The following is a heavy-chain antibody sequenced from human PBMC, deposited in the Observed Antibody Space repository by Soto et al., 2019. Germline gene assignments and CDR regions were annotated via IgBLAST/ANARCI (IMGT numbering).Heavy chain of an antibody. CDR3: ARDRVAGIWGDAFDI. V-gene: IGHV1-18*04. D-gene: IGHD3-16*01. CDR2: INPYNANV. CDR1: GYTFTNYG. Sequence: QVQLVQSGAEVKKPGASVKVSCKTSGYTFTNYGINWVRQAPGQGLEWMGWINPYNANVNYAQKLQGRVTMTTDTSTSTAYMDLRSLTSDDTAVYYCARDRVAGIWGDAFDIWGQGTMVTVSS. J-gene: IGHJ3*02.